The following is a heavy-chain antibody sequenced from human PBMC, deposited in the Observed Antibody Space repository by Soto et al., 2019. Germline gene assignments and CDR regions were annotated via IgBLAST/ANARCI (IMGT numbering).Heavy chain of an antibody. Sequence: QVQLVESGGGVVQPGRSLRLSCAASGFTFSSYGMHWVRQAPGKGLEWVAVISYDGSNKYYADYVKGRFTISRDNSKNTLYLQMNSLRAEDTAVYYCAKDEGYSSGWYVIGYYYGMDVWGQGTTVTVSS. D-gene: IGHD6-19*01. CDR3: AKDEGYSSGWYVIGYYYGMDV. J-gene: IGHJ6*02. V-gene: IGHV3-30*18. CDR1: GFTFSSYG. CDR2: ISYDGSNK.